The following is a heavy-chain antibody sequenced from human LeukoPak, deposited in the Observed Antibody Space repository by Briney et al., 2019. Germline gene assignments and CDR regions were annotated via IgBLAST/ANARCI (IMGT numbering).Heavy chain of an antibody. CDR1: GFTFSTYA. J-gene: IGHJ4*02. D-gene: IGHD4-17*01. CDR3: ARDPGIYGDYYFDY. CDR2: IWYDGSNK. V-gene: IGHV3-33*08. Sequence: PGRSLRLSCAASGFTFSTYAMHWVRQAPGKGLEWVAVIWYDGSNKYYADSVKGRFTISRDNSKNTLYPQMNSLRAEDTAVYYCARDPGIYGDYYFDYWGQGTLVTVSS.